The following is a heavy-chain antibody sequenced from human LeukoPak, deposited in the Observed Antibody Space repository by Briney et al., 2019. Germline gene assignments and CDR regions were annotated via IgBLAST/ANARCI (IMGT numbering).Heavy chain of an antibody. D-gene: IGHD4-17*01. CDR3: ARDLTSSTVTTMEVDRFDY. CDR2: IYYSGST. CDR1: GGSISSSSYY. Sequence: KPSETLSLTCTVSGGSISSSSYYWGWIRQPPGKGLEWIGSIYYSGSTYYDPSLKSRVTISVDTSKNQFSLKLSSVTAADKAVYYCARDLTSSTVTTMEVDRFDYWGQGTLVTVSS. V-gene: IGHV4-39*07. J-gene: IGHJ4*02.